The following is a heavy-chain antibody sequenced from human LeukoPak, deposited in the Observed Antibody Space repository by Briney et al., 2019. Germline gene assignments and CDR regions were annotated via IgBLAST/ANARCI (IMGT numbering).Heavy chain of an antibody. V-gene: IGHV4-39*01. CDR3: TRHGAYHCSGGSCHFDY. J-gene: IGHJ4*02. CDR2: IYYDGST. D-gene: IGHD2-15*01. Sequence: SETLSLTCTVSGGSINNTSFYRGRIRQPPGKGLEWIGSIYYDGSTYYNPSLKSRVTISTDMFKDSFSLKLSSVTAADTAVYYITRHGAYHCSGGSCHFDYWGQGTLVTVSS. CDR1: GGSINNTSFY.